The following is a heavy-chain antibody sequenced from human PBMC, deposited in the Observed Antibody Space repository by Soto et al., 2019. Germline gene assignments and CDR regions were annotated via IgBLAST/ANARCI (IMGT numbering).Heavy chain of an antibody. J-gene: IGHJ5*02. Sequence: QVQLVQSGAEVKKPGSSVKVSWKASGGTFSSYAISWVRQAPGQGLEWMGGIIPIFGTANYAQKFQGRVTITADESTSTAYMELSSLRSEDTAVYYCARGPVNYYGSGSQWFDPWGQGTLVTVSS. CDR2: IIPIFGTA. CDR1: GGTFSSYA. D-gene: IGHD3-10*01. V-gene: IGHV1-69*01. CDR3: ARGPVNYYGSGSQWFDP.